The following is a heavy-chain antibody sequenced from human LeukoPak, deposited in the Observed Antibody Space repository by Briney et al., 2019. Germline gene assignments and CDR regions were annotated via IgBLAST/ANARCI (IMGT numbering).Heavy chain of an antibody. J-gene: IGHJ4*02. CDR2: VHYSGGT. D-gene: IGHD3-22*01. Sequence: SETLSLTCTVSGGSISSGGYYWSWIRQHPGEGLEYIGYVHYSGGTFYNPSLKSRVAISIDTSENQFSLRLSSVAAADTAVYYCATRAYYFDSSTYYFEGWGQGTLVTVSS. CDR3: ATRAYYFDSSTYYFEG. V-gene: IGHV4-31*03. CDR1: GGSISSGGYY.